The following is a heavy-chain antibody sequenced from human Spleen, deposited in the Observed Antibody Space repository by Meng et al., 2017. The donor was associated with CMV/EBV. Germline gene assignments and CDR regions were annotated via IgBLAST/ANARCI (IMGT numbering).Heavy chain of an antibody. D-gene: IGHD6-19*01. CDR1: GFTYDKYY. J-gene: IGHJ5*02. Sequence: GESLKISCVASGFTYDKYYMTWIRQVPGKGLEWISSISTSGTTIYYADSVKGRFTISRDNAKNSLYLQMNTLTVADTAVYYCAKGSGWDKLGFDPWGQGTLVTVSS. CDR3: AKGSGWDKLGFDP. V-gene: IGHV3-11*01. CDR2: ISTSGTTI.